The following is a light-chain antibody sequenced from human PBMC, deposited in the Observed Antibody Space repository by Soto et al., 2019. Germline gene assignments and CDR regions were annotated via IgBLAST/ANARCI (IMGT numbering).Light chain of an antibody. Sequence: DVQMTQSPSSLSASVGDRVTITCRASQFISNYVNWYHQNPGKAPELLIYVASSLQSGVPSRFSGSGSGTDFTLTISSLQPEDFASYYCQQTYNTPPWTFGQGTKVEIK. CDR3: QQTYNTPPWT. J-gene: IGKJ1*01. V-gene: IGKV1-39*01. CDR2: VAS. CDR1: QFISNY.